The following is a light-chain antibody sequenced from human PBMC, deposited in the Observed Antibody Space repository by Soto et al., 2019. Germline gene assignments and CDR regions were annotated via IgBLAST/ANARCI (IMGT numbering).Light chain of an antibody. CDR2: SAS. Sequence: DIQMTQSPSSVSASVGDRVTITCRASQGIDSWLAWYQQKPGKAPRILIYSASTLQYGVPSRFSGSGSGTLFTLTITGLQPEASATYFCQRTSSFPPYTFGQGTKLEIK. J-gene: IGKJ2*01. CDR3: QRTSSFPPYT. CDR1: QGIDSW. V-gene: IGKV1-12*01.